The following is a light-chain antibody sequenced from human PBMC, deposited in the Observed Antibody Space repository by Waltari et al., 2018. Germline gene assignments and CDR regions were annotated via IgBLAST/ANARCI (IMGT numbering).Light chain of an antibody. J-gene: IGLJ2*01. CDR1: NLRDKY. CDR2: QDV. Sequence: SYVLNQPPSVSVSPGQTASITCSGENLRDKYASWYQQKAGQPPVLIIYQDVERPSSIPDRFSASNSGTTATLTISGTQALDEADYYCQAWDGNTVIFGGGTRLTVL. V-gene: IGLV3-1*01. CDR3: QAWDGNTVI.